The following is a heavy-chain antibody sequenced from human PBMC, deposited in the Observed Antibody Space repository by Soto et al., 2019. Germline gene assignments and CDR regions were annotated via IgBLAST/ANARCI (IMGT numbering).Heavy chain of an antibody. CDR1: DFTFNTYS. CDR2: ISISGSVI. D-gene: IGHD4-17*01. V-gene: IGHV3-48*01. Sequence: EVRLVESGGDLVQPGGSLRLSCAASDFTFNTYSMNWVRQAPGKGLEWVSYISISGSVIHHADSVKGRFTISRDNAKNSLYLQINSLRVEETAVYYCARTMFGDYGFFDYWGQGTLVTVSS. J-gene: IGHJ4*02. CDR3: ARTMFGDYGFFDY.